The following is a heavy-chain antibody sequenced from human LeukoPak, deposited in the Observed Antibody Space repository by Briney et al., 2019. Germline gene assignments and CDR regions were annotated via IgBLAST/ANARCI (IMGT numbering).Heavy chain of an antibody. CDR3: ATQRRGGTPSYYMDV. D-gene: IGHD2-15*01. CDR1: GYTFTGYY. CDR2: INPNSGGT. Sequence: GASVKVSCKASGYTFTGYYMHWVRQAPGQGLEWMGWINPNSGGTNYAQKFQGRVTMTRDTSISTAYMELSRLRSEDTAVYYCATQRRGGTPSYYMDVWGKGTTVTISS. V-gene: IGHV1-2*02. J-gene: IGHJ6*03.